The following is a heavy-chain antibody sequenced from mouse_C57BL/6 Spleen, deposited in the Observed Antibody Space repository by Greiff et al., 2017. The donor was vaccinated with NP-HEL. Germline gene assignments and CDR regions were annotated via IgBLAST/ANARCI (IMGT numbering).Heavy chain of an antibody. CDR2: IYPSDSET. CDR3: ARREDYDFDY. J-gene: IGHJ2*01. Sequence: QVQLQQPGAELVRPGSSVKLSCKASGYTFTSYWMDWVKQRPGQGLEWIGNIYPSDSETHYNQKFKDKATLTVDKSSSTAYMQLSSLTSEDSAVYYCARREDYDFDYWGQGTTLTVSS. D-gene: IGHD2-4*01. V-gene: IGHV1-61*01. CDR1: GYTFTSYW.